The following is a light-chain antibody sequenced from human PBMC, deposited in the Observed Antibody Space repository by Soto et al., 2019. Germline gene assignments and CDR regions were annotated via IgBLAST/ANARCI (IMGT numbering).Light chain of an antibody. CDR3: CSYAGSYTLYV. V-gene: IGLV2-11*01. CDR2: DVS. CDR1: SSDVGGYNY. Sequence: QSVLTQPRTVSGSPGQYVTISCTGTSSDVGGYNYVSWYQQHPGKAPKLMIYDVSKWPSGVPDRFSGSKSGNTASLTISGLQAEDEADYYCCSYAGSYTLYVFGTGTKVTV. J-gene: IGLJ1*01.